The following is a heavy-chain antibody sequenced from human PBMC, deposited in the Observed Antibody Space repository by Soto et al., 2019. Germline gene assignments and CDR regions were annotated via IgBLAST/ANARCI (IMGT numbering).Heavy chain of an antibody. CDR2: ISYDGSNK. CDR1: GFTFSVYA. D-gene: IGHD5-18*01. J-gene: IGHJ6*02. Sequence: QVQLVESGGGVVQPGRSLRLSCAASGFTFSVYAMHWVRQAPGKGLEWVAVISYDGSNKYYADSVKGQFTISRDNSKNTLYLQMNSLRAEDTAVYYCARDPSYGPYYYGMDVWGQGTTVTVSS. V-gene: IGHV3-30-3*01. CDR3: ARDPSYGPYYYGMDV.